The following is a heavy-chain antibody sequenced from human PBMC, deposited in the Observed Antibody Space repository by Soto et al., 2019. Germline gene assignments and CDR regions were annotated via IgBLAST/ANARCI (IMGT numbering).Heavy chain of an antibody. CDR2: ISAYNGNT. V-gene: IGHV1-18*04. J-gene: IGHJ6*02. D-gene: IGHD2-2*01. CDR1: GYTFTSYG. CDR3: ARDDIVVVPAATLSVPYYYYGMDV. Sequence: QVQLVQSGAEVKKPGASVKVSCKASGYTFTSYGISWVRQAPGQGLEWMGWISAYNGNTNYAQKLQGRGTMTTDTSTSTAYMELRSLRSDDTAVYYCARDDIVVVPAATLSVPYYYYGMDVWGQGTTVTVSS.